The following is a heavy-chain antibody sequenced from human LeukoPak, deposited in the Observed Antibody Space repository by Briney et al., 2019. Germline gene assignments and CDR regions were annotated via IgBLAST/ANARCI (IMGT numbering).Heavy chain of an antibody. CDR2: MGQDGSEN. D-gene: IGHD6-19*01. Sequence: PGGSLRLSCAASGFTFSNYWMNWVRQAPGKGLEWVASMGQDGSENYYVDSVKGRFTISRDNAKNSLYLQMNSLRVEDTAVYYCARGGGWYFDYWGQGALITASS. CDR3: ARGGGWYFDY. J-gene: IGHJ4*02. V-gene: IGHV3-7*01. CDR1: GFTFSNYW.